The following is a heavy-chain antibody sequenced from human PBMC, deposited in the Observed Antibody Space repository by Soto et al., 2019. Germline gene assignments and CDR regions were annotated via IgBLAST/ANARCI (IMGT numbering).Heavy chain of an antibody. Sequence: QVQLQESGPGLVKPSQTLSLTCTVSGGSISRGGYYWSWIRQHPGKGLEWIGYIYYSGGTYYNPSRKSRVTISVDTSENQFALRLSSVTAEATAVYYCARKDSGEADYMDVWGKGTTVTVSS. CDR3: ARKDSGEADYMDV. CDR2: IYYSGGT. V-gene: IGHV4-31*03. J-gene: IGHJ6*03. CDR1: GGSISRGGYY. D-gene: IGHD5-12*01.